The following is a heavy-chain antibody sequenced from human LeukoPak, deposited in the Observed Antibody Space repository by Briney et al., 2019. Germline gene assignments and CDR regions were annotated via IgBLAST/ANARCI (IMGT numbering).Heavy chain of an antibody. D-gene: IGHD6-25*01. V-gene: IGHV3-48*03. J-gene: IGHJ4*02. CDR2: ISSIGSPI. CDR3: ARVSYSGGVY. CDR1: EFSFSSYE. Sequence: GGSLRLSCTASEFSFSSYEINWVRQAPGKGLEWVSYISSIGSPIYYADSVKGRFTISRDNAKNSVYLQLNSLRDEDTAVYYCARVSYSGGVYWGQGTLVTVSS.